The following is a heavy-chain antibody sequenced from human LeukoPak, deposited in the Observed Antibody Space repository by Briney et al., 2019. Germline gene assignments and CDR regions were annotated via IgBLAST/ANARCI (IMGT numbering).Heavy chain of an antibody. CDR2: ISYSGNT. CDR3: ARVPDSNYPYYFDY. Sequence: SETLSLTCTVSGGSISNYYWTWIRQPPGKGLEWIGFISYSGNTNYNPSLKSRVTISLDTSKNQFSLKLSSLTAADTAVYYCARVPDSNYPYYFDYWGQGTLVTVSS. J-gene: IGHJ4*02. D-gene: IGHD4-11*01. CDR1: GGSISNYY. V-gene: IGHV4-59*01.